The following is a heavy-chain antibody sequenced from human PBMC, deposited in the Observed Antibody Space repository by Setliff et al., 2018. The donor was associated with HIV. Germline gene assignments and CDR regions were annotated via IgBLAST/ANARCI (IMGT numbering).Heavy chain of an antibody. CDR2: ISSFNGNT. J-gene: IGHJ3*02. D-gene: IGHD6-19*01. CDR1: GYSFARYG. V-gene: IGHV1-18*01. CDR3: ARVPYRSAWFSGGHDAFDI. Sequence: GASVKVSCKASGYSFARYGLSWVRQAPGQGLEWMGWISSFNGNTKYAQSFQDRVAMTTETATSIAYMEMRSLRSDDTAVYFCARVPYRSAWFSGGHDAFDIWGQGAMVTVSS.